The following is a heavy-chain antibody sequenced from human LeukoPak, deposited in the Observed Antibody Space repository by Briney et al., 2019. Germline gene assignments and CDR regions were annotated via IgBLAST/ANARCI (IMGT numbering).Heavy chain of an antibody. CDR1: GGSFSGYY. J-gene: IGHJ1*01. CDR3: ARRGIAAAYH. Sequence: SETLSLTCAVYGGSFSGYYWSWIRQPPGKGQEWIGEINHSGSTNHNPSLKSRVTISVDTSKNQFSLKLSSVTAADTAVYYCARRGIAAAYHWGQGTLVAVS. D-gene: IGHD6-13*01. CDR2: INHSGST. V-gene: IGHV4-34*01.